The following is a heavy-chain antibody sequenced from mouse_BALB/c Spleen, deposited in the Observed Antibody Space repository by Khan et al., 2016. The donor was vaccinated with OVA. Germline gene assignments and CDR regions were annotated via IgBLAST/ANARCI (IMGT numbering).Heavy chain of an antibody. CDR1: GYTFTSYD. D-gene: IGHD1-1*02. CDR2: IFPGDDST. CDR3: ARHCSGGIRYWYFDV. Sequence: QVQLQQSGAELVKPGASVKLSCKASGYTFTSYDINWVRQRPEQGLEWIGWIFPGDDSTKYNEKFKGKATLTSDKSSSTAYMQLSRLTSEDSAVDFCARHCSGGIRYWYFDVWGAGTTVTVSS. J-gene: IGHJ1*01. V-gene: IGHV1S56*01.